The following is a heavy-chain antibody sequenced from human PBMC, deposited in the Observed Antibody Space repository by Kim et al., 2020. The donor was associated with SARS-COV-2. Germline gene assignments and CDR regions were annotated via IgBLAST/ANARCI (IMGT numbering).Heavy chain of an antibody. Sequence: DSVKCRFTISRDNSKNTLYLQMNSLRAEDTAVYYCARGMGDDFWSGYFDYWGQGTLVTVSS. CDR3: ARGMGDDFWSGYFDY. D-gene: IGHD3-3*01. V-gene: IGHV3-30*07. J-gene: IGHJ4*02.